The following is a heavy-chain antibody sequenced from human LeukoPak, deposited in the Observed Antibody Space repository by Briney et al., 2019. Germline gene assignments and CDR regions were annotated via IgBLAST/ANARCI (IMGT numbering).Heavy chain of an antibody. CDR3: ARDAVVSYQLLLARGEKHYSTDV. CDR2: ISGHDGST. V-gene: IGHV3-23*01. CDR1: GFTFNNYA. Sequence: PGGSLRFSCAASGFTFNNYAMTWVRQAPGKGLEWVSTISGHDGSTYYTDSVTGRFTISRDNSKNTLFLQMHSLRAGDTAIYYCARDAVVSYQLLLARGEKHYSTDVWGQGTTVTVS. D-gene: IGHD2-2*01. J-gene: IGHJ6*02.